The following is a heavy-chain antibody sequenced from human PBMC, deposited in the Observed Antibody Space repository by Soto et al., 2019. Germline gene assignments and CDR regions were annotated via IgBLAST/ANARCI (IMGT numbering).Heavy chain of an antibody. CDR1: GGSFSGYY. V-gene: IGHV4-34*01. D-gene: IGHD3-9*01. CDR3: ARVTTYSDILTGPLTYYYYLDV. J-gene: IGHJ6*03. Sequence: XETLSLTCAVXGGSFSGYYWRWIRQPPGKGLEWIGEINHSGSTNYNPSLKSRVTISVDTSKNQFSLKLSSVTAADTAVYYCARVTTYSDILTGPLTYYYYLDVWRKGTTVTVSS. CDR2: INHSGST.